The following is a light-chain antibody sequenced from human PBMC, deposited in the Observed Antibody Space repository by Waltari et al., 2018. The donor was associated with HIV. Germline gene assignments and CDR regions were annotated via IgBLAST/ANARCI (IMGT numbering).Light chain of an antibody. Sequence: QSALTQPRSVSGSPGQSVTISCTGTSSDVGRYNYVPWYQHHPGKAPKLIIYEVSNRPSGVSNRFSGSKSGNTASLTISGLQAEDEADYYCGSSTSSSNMDVFGGGTKVTVL. V-gene: IGLV2-14*01. CDR2: EVS. CDR1: SSDVGRYNY. CDR3: GSSTSSSNMDV. J-gene: IGLJ2*01.